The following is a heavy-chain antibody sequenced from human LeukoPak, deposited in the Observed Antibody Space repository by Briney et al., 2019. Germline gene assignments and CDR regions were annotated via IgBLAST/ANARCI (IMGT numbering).Heavy chain of an antibody. Sequence: PSETLSLTCTVSGGSISSYYWSWIRHPPGRGLEWIGYIYYSGSPNYNPSLKSRVPISGDTSKNQFSLKLSSVSAADTAVYYCARIGHEDYYFDYWGQGTLVTVSS. CDR3: ARIGHEDYYFDY. CDR2: IYYSGSP. J-gene: IGHJ4*02. CDR1: GGSISSYY. V-gene: IGHV4-59*01.